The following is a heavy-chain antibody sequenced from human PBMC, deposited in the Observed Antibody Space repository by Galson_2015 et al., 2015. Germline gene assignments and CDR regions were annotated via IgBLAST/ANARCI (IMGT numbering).Heavy chain of an antibody. Sequence: SLRLSCAASGFPLSDYWMHWVRQTPGTGLVWVSRIDSNGKTTSYAGSVRGRFTISRDNTKNTLYLQMNSLRAEDTAVYYCARDLAYGMDVWGQGTTVTVSS. D-gene: IGHD3-16*01. CDR1: GFPLSDYW. J-gene: IGHJ6*02. CDR3: ARDLAYGMDV. V-gene: IGHV3-74*01. CDR2: IDSNGKTT.